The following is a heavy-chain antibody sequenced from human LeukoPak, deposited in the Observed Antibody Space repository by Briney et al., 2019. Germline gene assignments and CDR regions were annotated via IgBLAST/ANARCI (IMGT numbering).Heavy chain of an antibody. V-gene: IGHV4-30-4*01. CDR1: GGSISSGDYY. D-gene: IGHD5-24*01. Sequence: SETLSLTCTVSGGSISSGDYYWSWIRQPPGKGLEWIGYIYYSGSTYYNPSLKSRVTISVDRSKNQFSLKLSSVTAADTAVYYCARSSPRDGDFDYWGQGTLVTVSS. J-gene: IGHJ4*02. CDR2: IYYSGST. CDR3: ARSSPRDGDFDY.